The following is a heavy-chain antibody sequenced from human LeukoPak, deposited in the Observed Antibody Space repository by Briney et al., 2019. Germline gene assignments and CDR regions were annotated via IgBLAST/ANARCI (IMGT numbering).Heavy chain of an antibody. J-gene: IGHJ6*02. CDR3: ARDYYCYGMDV. CDR1: GFTFSSYW. V-gene: IGHV3-74*01. Sequence: PGGSLRLSCAASGFTFSSYWMHWVRQAPGKGLVWVSRINSDGSSTSYADSVKGRFTISRDNAKNTLYLQMNSLRAEDSAVYYCARDYYCYGMDVWGQGTTVTVSS. CDR2: INSDGSST.